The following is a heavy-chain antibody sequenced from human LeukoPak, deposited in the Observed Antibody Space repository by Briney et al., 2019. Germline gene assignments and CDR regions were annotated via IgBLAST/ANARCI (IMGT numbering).Heavy chain of an antibody. D-gene: IGHD6-13*01. CDR2: IWYDGSNK. CDR1: GFTFSSYW. CDR3: AKDRSIAAAAYYFDY. J-gene: IGHJ4*02. V-gene: IGHV3-33*06. Sequence: GGSLRLSCAASGFTFSSYWMSWVRQAPGKGLEWVAVIWYDGSNKYYADSVKGRFTISRDNSKNTLYLQTNSLRAEDTAVYYCAKDRSIAAAAYYFDYWGQGTLVTVSS.